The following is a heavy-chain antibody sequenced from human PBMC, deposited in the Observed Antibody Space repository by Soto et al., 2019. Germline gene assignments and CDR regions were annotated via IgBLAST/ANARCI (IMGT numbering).Heavy chain of an antibody. D-gene: IGHD3-22*01. Sequence: GESLKISCKGSGYSFTSYWMGWVRQMPGKGLEWMGIIYPGDSDTRYSPSFQGQVTISADKSISTAYLQWSSLKASDTAMYYCARPYYDSSGYFGYFDYWGQGTLVTVSS. CDR1: GYSFTSYW. CDR2: IYPGDSDT. V-gene: IGHV5-51*01. CDR3: ARPYYDSSGYFGYFDY. J-gene: IGHJ4*02.